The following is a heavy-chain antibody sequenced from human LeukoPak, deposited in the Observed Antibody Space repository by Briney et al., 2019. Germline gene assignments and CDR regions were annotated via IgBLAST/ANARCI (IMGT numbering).Heavy chain of an antibody. CDR3: ARNPPSGKLLGWFDP. CDR2: IIGSGGST. CDR1: GFTFSSYA. V-gene: IGHV3-23*01. J-gene: IGHJ5*02. Sequence: GGSLRLSCAASGFTFSSYAMSWVRQAPGKRLEWGSSIIGSGGSTYYADSVKGRFTISRDNSKNTLYLQMNSLRAEDTAVYYCARNPPSGKLLGWFDPWGQGTLVTVSS. D-gene: IGHD3-10*01.